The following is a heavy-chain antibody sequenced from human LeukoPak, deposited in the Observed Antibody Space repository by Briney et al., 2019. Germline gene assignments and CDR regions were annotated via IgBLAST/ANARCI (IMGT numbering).Heavy chain of an antibody. CDR2: ISSSSSYI. CDR3: VKDRPTWPIDY. J-gene: IGHJ4*02. CDR1: GFTFRSYS. D-gene: IGHD5-12*01. V-gene: IGHV3-21*04. Sequence: MPGGSLRLSCAASGFTFRSYSMNWVRQAPGKGLEWVSSISSSSSYIYYADSVRGRFTISRDNSKNTLYLQMNSLRAEDTAVYYCVKDRPTWPIDYWGQGTLATVSS.